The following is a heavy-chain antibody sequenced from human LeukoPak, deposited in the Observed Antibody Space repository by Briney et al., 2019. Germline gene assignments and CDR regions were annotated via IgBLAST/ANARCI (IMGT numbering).Heavy chain of an antibody. CDR1: GFTFSNYG. Sequence: GGSLRLSCAASGFTFSNYGMHWVRQAPGKGLEWLAAIFYDGSDKYYADTVKGRFTISRDNSKNTLYLQVNSLTAEDTAVYYCARDQALYFSYGDYWGQGTLVTVSS. J-gene: IGHJ4*02. V-gene: IGHV3-33*01. CDR2: IFYDGSDK. CDR3: ARDQALYFSYGDY. D-gene: IGHD2/OR15-2a*01.